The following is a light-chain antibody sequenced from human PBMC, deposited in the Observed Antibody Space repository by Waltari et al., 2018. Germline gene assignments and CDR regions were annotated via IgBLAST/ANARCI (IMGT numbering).Light chain of an antibody. V-gene: IGKV1-5*03. CDR1: QSISNW. J-gene: IGKJ4*01. CDR2: KAS. Sequence: DIQMPQSPSTLAASLGDRVTITCRASQSISNWFAGYQQKPGKAPKLLIYKASTLESGVPSRFSGSGSATEFTLTISSRQPDDFATYYCQQYNSYSLLTFGGGTKVEIK. CDR3: QQYNSYSLLT.